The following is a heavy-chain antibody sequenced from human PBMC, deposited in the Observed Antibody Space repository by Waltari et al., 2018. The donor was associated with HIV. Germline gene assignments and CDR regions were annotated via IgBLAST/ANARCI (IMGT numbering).Heavy chain of an antibody. D-gene: IGHD6-13*01. CDR1: GFTFSNSW. Sequence: EVRLVESGGGLVQPGGSLRLSCAASGFTFSNSWMTWVRQAPGKGLEWVANIKEDGSEIHYVDSVKGRFTSSRDNAKNSLYLQMNSLRAEDTAVYYCARRQQLTDWGQGTLVTVSS. CDR3: ARRQQLTD. CDR2: IKEDGSEI. J-gene: IGHJ4*02. V-gene: IGHV3-7*01.